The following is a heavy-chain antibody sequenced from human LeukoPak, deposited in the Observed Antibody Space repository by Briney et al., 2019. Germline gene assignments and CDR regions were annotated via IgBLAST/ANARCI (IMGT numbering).Heavy chain of an antibody. J-gene: IGHJ6*03. CDR3: AIWWDYGDKNYYYYYLDV. CDR2: LIPSLGAP. CDR1: GATLITLA. D-gene: IGHD4-23*01. Sequence: SVKVSCKASGATLITLALSWVRRASGQGLQWMGGLIPSLGAPSYAQKFQGRVTIIADESTNTAFMELSSLRSEDTAVYYCAIWWDYGDKNYYYYYLDVWGNGTTVTVSS. V-gene: IGHV1-69*01.